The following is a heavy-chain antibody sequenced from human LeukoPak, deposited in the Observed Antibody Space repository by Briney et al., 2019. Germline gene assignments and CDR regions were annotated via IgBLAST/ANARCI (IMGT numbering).Heavy chain of an antibody. CDR3: ARSYRAYDYVWGSYRFDY. V-gene: IGHV1-2*02. CDR1: GYTFTGYY. Sequence: GASVKVSCKASGYTFTGYYMHWVRQAPGQGLEWMGWINPNSGGTNYAQKFQGRVTMTRDTSISTAYMELSRLRSDDTAVYYCARSYRAYDYVWGSYRFDYWGQGTLVTVSS. J-gene: IGHJ4*02. D-gene: IGHD3-16*02. CDR2: INPNSGGT.